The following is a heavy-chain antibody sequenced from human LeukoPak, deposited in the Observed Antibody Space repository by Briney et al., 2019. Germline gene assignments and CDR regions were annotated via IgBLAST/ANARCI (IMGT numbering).Heavy chain of an antibody. D-gene: IGHD1-26*01. Sequence: PGGSLRLSCAASGFTFSDYYMTWIRRTPGKGLEWISYISSSGTTIYYADSVKGRFTISRDNAKNSLYLQMDSLRAEDTAVYYCARDWSGSRDYWGQGTLVTVSS. CDR2: ISSSGTTI. CDR1: GFTFSDYY. V-gene: IGHV3-11*01. J-gene: IGHJ4*02. CDR3: ARDWSGSRDY.